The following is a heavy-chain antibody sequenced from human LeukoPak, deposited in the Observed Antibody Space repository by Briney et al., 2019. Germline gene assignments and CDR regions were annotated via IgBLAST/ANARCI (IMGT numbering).Heavy chain of an antibody. CDR2: ISWNSGSM. CDR3: AKGSSGSVDY. D-gene: IGHD1-14*01. Sequence: GRSLRLSCAASGFTFDDYAMHWVRQAPGKGLEWVSGISWNSGSMGYADSVKGRFAISRDNAKNSLYLQMNSLRAEDTALYYCAKGSSGSVDYWGQGTLVTVSS. V-gene: IGHV3-9*01. J-gene: IGHJ4*02. CDR1: GFTFDDYA.